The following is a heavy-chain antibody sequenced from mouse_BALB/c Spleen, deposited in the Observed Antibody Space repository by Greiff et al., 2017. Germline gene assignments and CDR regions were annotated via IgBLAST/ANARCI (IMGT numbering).Heavy chain of an antibody. CDR2: ISYDGSN. CDR1: GYSITSGYY. D-gene: IGHD2-2*01. J-gene: IGHJ2*01. Sequence: EVQRVESGPGLVKPSQSLSLTCSVTGYSITSGYYWNWIRQFPGNKLEWMGYISYDGSNNYNPSLKNRISITRDTSKNQFFLKLNSVTTEDTATYYCARDLYGYGGDYFDYWGQGTTLTVSS. CDR3: ARDLYGYGGDYFDY. V-gene: IGHV3-6*02.